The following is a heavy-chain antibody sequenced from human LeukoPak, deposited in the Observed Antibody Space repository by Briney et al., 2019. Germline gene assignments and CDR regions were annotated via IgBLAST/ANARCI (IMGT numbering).Heavy chain of an antibody. V-gene: IGHV3-23*01. CDR2: ISGSGGST. CDR3: AKHSYCGGDCYSTNNWFDP. Sequence: GGSLRLSCAASGFTFDGYGMSWVCQAPGKGLEWVSAISGSGGSTYYADSVKGRFTISRDNSKNTLYLQMNSLRAEDTAVYYCAKHSYCGGDCYSTNNWFDPWGQGTLVTVSS. J-gene: IGHJ5*02. CDR1: GFTFDGYG. D-gene: IGHD2-21*02.